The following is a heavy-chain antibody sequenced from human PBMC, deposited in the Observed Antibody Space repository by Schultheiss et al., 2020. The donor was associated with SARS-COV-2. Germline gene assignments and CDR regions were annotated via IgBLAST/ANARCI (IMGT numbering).Heavy chain of an antibody. J-gene: IGHJ4*02. CDR1: GFTFSSYA. CDR2: ISYDGSNK. Sequence: GGSLRLSCAASGFTFSSYAMHWVRQAPGKGLEWVAVISYDGSNKYYADSVKGRFTISRDNSKNTLYLQMNSLRAEDTAVYYCARAYRFVRTPIDYWGQGTLVTVSS. D-gene: IGHD2-15*01. CDR3: ARAYRFVRTPIDY. V-gene: IGHV3-30-3*01.